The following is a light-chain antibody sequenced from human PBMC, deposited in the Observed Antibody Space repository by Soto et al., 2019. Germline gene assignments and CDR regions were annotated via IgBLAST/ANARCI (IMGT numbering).Light chain of an antibody. V-gene: IGKV1-9*01. CDR3: QQLNSYPLT. CDR2: AAS. J-gene: IGKJ4*01. Sequence: IQLTQSPSSLAASVGDRVTITCRASQGISTYLGWYQQRPGKAPNLLIYAASTLQSGVSSRFSGSGSGTDFTLTISSLHPEDFATYYCQQLNSYPLTFGGGTKVEIK. CDR1: QGISTY.